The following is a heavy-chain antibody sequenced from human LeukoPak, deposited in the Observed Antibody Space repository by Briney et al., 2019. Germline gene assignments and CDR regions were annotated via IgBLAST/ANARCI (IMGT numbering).Heavy chain of an antibody. CDR2: ISYDGSNK. D-gene: IGHD4-17*01. CDR3: ARAKHDYGDFARLNYYFDY. Sequence: PGRSLRLSCAASGFTFSSYAMHWVRQAPGKGLEWVAVISYDGSNKYYADSVKGRFTISRDNSKNTLYLQMNSLRAEDTAVYYCARAKHDYGDFARLNYYFDYWGQGTLVTVSS. V-gene: IGHV3-30-3*01. J-gene: IGHJ4*02. CDR1: GFTFSSYA.